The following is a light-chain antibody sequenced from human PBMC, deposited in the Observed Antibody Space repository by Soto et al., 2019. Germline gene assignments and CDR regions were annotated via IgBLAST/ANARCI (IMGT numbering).Light chain of an antibody. CDR2: DAS. Sequence: EFVLKQSPGTLSLSPGERATLSCLASQSVSNYLAWYQQKPGQAPRLLIYDASKRATGIPARFSGSGSGTDFTLTISSLEPEDFAVYYCQQRSNWPLTFGGGTMVDIK. CDR1: QSVSNY. V-gene: IGKV3-11*01. CDR3: QQRSNWPLT. J-gene: IGKJ4*01.